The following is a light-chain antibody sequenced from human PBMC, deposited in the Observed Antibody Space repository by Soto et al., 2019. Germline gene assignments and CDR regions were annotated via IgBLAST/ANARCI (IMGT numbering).Light chain of an antibody. CDR1: QSVLYSSNNKNY. CDR2: WAS. Sequence: DIVMTQSPDSLAVSLGERATINCKSSQSVLYSSNNKNYLAWYRQKPGQPPKLLIYWASTRESGVPDRFSGSGSETDFTLTISSLQAEDVAVYYCQQYYNKVTFGQGTRLEIK. J-gene: IGKJ5*01. CDR3: QQYYNKVT. V-gene: IGKV4-1*01.